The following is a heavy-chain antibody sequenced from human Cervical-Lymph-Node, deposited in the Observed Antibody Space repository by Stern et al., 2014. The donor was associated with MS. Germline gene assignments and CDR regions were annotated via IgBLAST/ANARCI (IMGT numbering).Heavy chain of an antibody. Sequence: EMQLVESGGCLVQPGGSLRLSCAASGFTFSSYWMTWVRPAPGKGREWVANIKEDGSQKYYMASVKGRFTISRDNAKNSLYLQINSLRVEDTAVYYCANNDYTLWGQGTLVTVSS. CDR3: ANNDYTL. D-gene: IGHD3-3*01. V-gene: IGHV3-7*01. CDR2: IKEDGSQK. CDR1: GFTFSSYW. J-gene: IGHJ4*02.